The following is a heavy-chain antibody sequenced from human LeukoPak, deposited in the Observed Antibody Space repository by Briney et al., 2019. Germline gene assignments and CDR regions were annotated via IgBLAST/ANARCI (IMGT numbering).Heavy chain of an antibody. CDR3: ARVSPEDYNWFDP. V-gene: IGHV3-7*01. J-gene: IGHJ5*02. Sequence: PGGSLRLSCAASLFTFISYWLSSVRQAPWKGLEWVANIKQDGSEKYYVDYVKGGFTRSRDNAKNSMYLQMNRLRGEDTAVYYCARVSPEDYNWFDPWGQGTLVTVSS. CDR2: IKQDGSEK. CDR1: LFTFISYW.